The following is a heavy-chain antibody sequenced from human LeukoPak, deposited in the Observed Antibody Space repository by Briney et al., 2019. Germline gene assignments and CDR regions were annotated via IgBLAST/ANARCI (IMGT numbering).Heavy chain of an antibody. CDR2: INSDGSST. CDR3: ARGTQYYYDSSGSAFDI. J-gene: IGHJ3*02. D-gene: IGHD3-22*01. CDR1: GFTFSSYW. V-gene: IGHV3-74*01. Sequence: GGSLRLSCAASGFTFSSYWMHWVRQAPGKGLVWVSRINSDGSSTSYADSVKGRFTISRDNAKNTLYLQMNSLRAEDTAVYYCARGTQYYYDSSGSAFDIWGQGTMVTVSS.